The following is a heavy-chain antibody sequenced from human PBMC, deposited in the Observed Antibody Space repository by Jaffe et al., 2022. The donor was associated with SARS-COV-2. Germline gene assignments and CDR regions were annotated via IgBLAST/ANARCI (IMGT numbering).Heavy chain of an antibody. CDR3: ARESAPGDYDYVWGSYRNLDY. CDR2: ISSSSSYI. D-gene: IGHD3-16*02. V-gene: IGHV3-21*01. J-gene: IGHJ4*02. CDR1: GFTFSSYS. Sequence: EVQLVESGGGLVKPGGSLRLSCAASGFTFSSYSMNWVRQAPGKGLEWVSSISSSSSYIYYADSVKGRFTISRDNAKNSLYLQMNSLRAEDTAVYYCARESAPGDYDYVWGSYRNLDYWGQGTLVTVSS.